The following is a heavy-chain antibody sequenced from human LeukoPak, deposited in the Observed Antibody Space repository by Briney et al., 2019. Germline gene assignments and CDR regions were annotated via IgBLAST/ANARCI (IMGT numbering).Heavy chain of an antibody. CDR2: ISYDRTNK. Sequence: PGGSLRLSCAASGFTFSSYGMHWVRQAPGKGLEWVAVISYDRTNKYYADSVKGRLTISRDNSKNTLYLQMNSLRAEDTAVYYCARDRTRDGYNQGRVFDYWGQGTLVTVSS. D-gene: IGHD5-24*01. CDR3: ARDRTRDGYNQGRVFDY. V-gene: IGHV3-30*19. CDR1: GFTFSSYG. J-gene: IGHJ4*02.